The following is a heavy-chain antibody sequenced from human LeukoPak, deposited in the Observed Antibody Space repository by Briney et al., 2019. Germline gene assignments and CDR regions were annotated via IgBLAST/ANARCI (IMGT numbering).Heavy chain of an antibody. V-gene: IGHV3-21*01. CDR1: GFTFSNYS. CDR3: ARDPGLSPLGAFDI. CDR2: ISSSSSYI. J-gene: IGHJ3*02. D-gene: IGHD3-16*02. Sequence: GGSLRLSCVASGFTFSNYSMTWVRQAPGKGLEWVSSISSSSSYIYYADSVKGRFTISRDNAKNSLYLQMNSLRAEDTAVYYCARDPGLSPLGAFDIWGQGTMVTVSS.